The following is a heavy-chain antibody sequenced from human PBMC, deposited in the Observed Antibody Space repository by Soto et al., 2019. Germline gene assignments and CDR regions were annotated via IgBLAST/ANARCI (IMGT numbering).Heavy chain of an antibody. Sequence: ASVKVSCKASGYTFTSFDINCVRQASGQGLEWMGRINPNRGKAIYAQKFQGRVTMTADNSTSTAYMELSSLRSEDTAVYYCARLAGDYSYYYYYMDVWGKGTTVTVSS. CDR2: INPNRGKA. J-gene: IGHJ6*03. CDR3: ARLAGDYSYYYYYMDV. D-gene: IGHD4-17*01. V-gene: IGHV1-8*01. CDR1: GYTFTSFD.